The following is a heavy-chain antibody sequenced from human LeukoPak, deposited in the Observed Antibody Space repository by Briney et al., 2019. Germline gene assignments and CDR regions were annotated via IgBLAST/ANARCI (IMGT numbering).Heavy chain of an antibody. V-gene: IGHV4-34*01. CDR1: GGSFSGYY. D-gene: IGHD3-10*01. CDR2: INHSGST. CDR3: ARGRSRVMVRGPPRSCYFDY. J-gene: IGHJ4*02. Sequence: PSETLSLTCAVYGGSFSGYYWSWIRQPPGKGMEWIGEINHSGSTNYNPSLKSRVTISVDTSKNQFSLKLSSVTAADTAVYYCARGRSRVMVRGPPRSCYFDYWGQGTLVTVSS.